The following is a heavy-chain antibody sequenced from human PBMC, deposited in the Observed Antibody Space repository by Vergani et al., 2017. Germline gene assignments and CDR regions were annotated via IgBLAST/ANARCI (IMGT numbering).Heavy chain of an antibody. CDR1: GFTFSSYA. Sequence: EVQLLESGGNLIQPGGSLRLFCGASGFTFSSYAMTWVRLAPGKGLQWVSAISGSGGNTFYTDSVKGRFTISRDNSKDTLYLQMNSLRVEDTAIYYCAKARDPNCKGGNCYSYYYGLDLWGQGTTVTVSS. V-gene: IGHV3-23*01. D-gene: IGHD2-21*01. CDR3: AKARDPNCKGGNCYSYYYGLDL. J-gene: IGHJ6*02. CDR2: ISGSGGNT.